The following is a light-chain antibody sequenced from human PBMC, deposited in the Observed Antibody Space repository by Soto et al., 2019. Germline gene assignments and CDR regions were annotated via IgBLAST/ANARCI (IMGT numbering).Light chain of an antibody. J-gene: IGKJ4*01. CDR3: HQCSYAPLP. CDR1: QSVTNNY. Sequence: EIVLTQSPGTLSLSPGERATLSCRASQSVTNNYLAWYQQKPGQAPRLLIYNAYIRATGIPDRFSASGSGTDFHLTISRLEPEDFAVYYCHQCSYAPLPFGGGPKVEIK. CDR2: NAY. V-gene: IGKV3-20*01.